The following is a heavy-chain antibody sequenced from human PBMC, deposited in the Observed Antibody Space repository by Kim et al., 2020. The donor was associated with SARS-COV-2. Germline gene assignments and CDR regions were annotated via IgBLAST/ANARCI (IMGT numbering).Heavy chain of an antibody. CDR3: AKELFHSSGWYYAFDI. Sequence: GGSLRLSCAASGFTFDDYAMHWVRQAPGKGLEWVSGISWNSGSIGYADSVKGRFTISRDNAKNSLYLQMNSLRAEDTALYYCAKELFHSSGWYYAFDIWGQGTMVTVSS. V-gene: IGHV3-9*01. J-gene: IGHJ3*02. D-gene: IGHD6-19*01. CDR2: ISWNSGSI. CDR1: GFTFDDYA.